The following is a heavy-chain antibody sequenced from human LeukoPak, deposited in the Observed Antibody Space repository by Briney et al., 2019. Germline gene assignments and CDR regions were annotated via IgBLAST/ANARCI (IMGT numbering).Heavy chain of an antibody. CDR2: IYYSGST. J-gene: IGHJ6*02. D-gene: IGHD2-15*01. CDR3: ARDIVVVVAKAFYDYYGMDV. CDR1: GGSISSSSYY. V-gene: IGHV4-39*02. Sequence: PSETLSLTCTVSGGSISSSSYYWGWIRQPPGKGLGWIGSIYYSGSTYYNPSLKSRVTISVDTSKNQFSLKLSSVTAADTAVYYCARDIVVVVAKAFYDYYGMDVWGQGTPVTVSS.